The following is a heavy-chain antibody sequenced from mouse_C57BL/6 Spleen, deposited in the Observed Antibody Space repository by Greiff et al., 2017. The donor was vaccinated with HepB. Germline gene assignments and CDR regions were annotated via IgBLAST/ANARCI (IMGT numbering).Heavy chain of an antibody. CDR1: GFTFSSYA. D-gene: IGHD4-1*01. V-gene: IGHV5-4*01. CDR3: ARETGTDYFDY. CDR2: ISDGGSYT. Sequence: DVQLQESGGGLVKPGGSLKLSCAASGFTFSSYAMSWVRQTPEKRLEWVATISDGGSYTYYPDNVKGRFTISRDNAKNNLYLQMSHLKSEDTAMYYCARETGTDYFDYWGQGTTLTVSS. J-gene: IGHJ2*01.